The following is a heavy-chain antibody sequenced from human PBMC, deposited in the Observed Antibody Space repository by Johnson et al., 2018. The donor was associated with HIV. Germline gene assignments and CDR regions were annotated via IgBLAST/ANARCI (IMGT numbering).Heavy chain of an antibody. Sequence: VQLVESGGELVQPGGSLRLSCAASGFTFSSYWMSWVRQAPGKGLEWVANIKQDGSEKYYVDSVKGRFTISRDNAKNSLYLQMNSLRAEDTAVYYCARDDLGNPFSSYDAFDIWGQGTMVTVSS. CDR3: ARDDLGNPFSSYDAFDI. D-gene: IGHD6-13*01. CDR2: IKQDGSEK. V-gene: IGHV3-7*01. CDR1: GFTFSSYW. J-gene: IGHJ3*02.